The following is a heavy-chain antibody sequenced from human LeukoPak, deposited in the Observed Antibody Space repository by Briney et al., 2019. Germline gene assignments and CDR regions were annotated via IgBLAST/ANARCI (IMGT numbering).Heavy chain of an antibody. CDR1: GFTFRDYN. Sequence: QPGGSLRLSCAASGFTFRDYNMRWGRPAGGKGVGWVSYISGTTTTVYYADSVRGRFSISRDNVKNSLFLQMNSLRAEDTAIYYCARDLISGATKSYYGMDVWGQGTTVTVSS. D-gene: IGHD1-26*01. J-gene: IGHJ6*02. CDR2: ISGTTTTV. CDR3: ARDLISGATKSYYGMDV. V-gene: IGHV3-48*01.